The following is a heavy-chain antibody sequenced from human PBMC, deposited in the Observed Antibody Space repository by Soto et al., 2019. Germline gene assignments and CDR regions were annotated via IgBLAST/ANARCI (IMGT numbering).Heavy chain of an antibody. D-gene: IGHD5-18*01. CDR3: ARGANTAMVTRWFDP. J-gene: IGHJ5*02. CDR2: SIPIFGTA. Sequence: QVQLVQSGAEVKKPGSSVKVSCKASGGTFSSYAISWVRQAPGQGPEWMGGSIPIFGTANYAQKVQGRVTITADESTSTAYMELSSLRSEDTAVYYCARGANTAMVTRWFDPWGQGTLVTVSS. V-gene: IGHV1-69*12. CDR1: GGTFSSYA.